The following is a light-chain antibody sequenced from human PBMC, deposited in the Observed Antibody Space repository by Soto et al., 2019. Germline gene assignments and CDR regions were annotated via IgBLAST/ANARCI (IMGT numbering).Light chain of an antibody. Sequence: EIVLTQSPSTLSLYPGERVTLSCRASQSVSSTYLAWYQQKPGQPPRLLIRGASSRATGIPDSFSGSGSATDFTLPISSLEPADFAVYYCQQRSNWHPITFGQGTRLEIK. V-gene: IGKV3D-20*02. J-gene: IGKJ5*01. CDR2: GAS. CDR1: QSVSSTY. CDR3: QQRSNWHPIT.